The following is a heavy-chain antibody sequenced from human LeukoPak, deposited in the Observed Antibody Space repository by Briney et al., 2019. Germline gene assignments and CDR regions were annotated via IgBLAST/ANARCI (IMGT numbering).Heavy chain of an antibody. CDR1: GFTISTYG. CDR2: ISGGTT. Sequence: GGSLRLSCAASGFTISTYGMSWVRQAPGKGLEWVSSISGGTTYYADSVKGRFTISRDNSKNTVSLQMNSLRAEDTSVYYCAKSVYHSGNYWGQGTLVTVSS. V-gene: IGHV3-23*01. CDR3: AKSVYHSGNY. J-gene: IGHJ4*02. D-gene: IGHD3-10*01.